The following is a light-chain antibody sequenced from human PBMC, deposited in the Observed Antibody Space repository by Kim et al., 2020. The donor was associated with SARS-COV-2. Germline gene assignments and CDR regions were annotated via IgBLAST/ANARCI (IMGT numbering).Light chain of an antibody. CDR2: VAS. Sequence: YQGKTAPLPCRASQSIRSTLAWYQQKPGQAPRLLMLVASTRATGIPARFSGSGSGTEFTLTIRSLQPEDFAVYYCQHYNDWPPHTFGQGTRLEIK. CDR1: QSIRST. J-gene: IGKJ5*01. CDR3: QHYNDWPPHT. V-gene: IGKV3-15*01.